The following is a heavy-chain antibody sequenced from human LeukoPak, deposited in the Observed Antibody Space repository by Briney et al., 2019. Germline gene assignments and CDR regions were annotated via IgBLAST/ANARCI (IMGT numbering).Heavy chain of an antibody. J-gene: IGHJ4*02. D-gene: IGHD3-22*01. Sequence: PSETLSLTCTVSGNSISSGDNYWSWIRQPAGNGLEWIGRIYTSGSTNYNPSLKSRVTTSGDTSKNQFSLRLSSVTAADTAVYYCARVTGYMIEDYFDYWGQGTLVTVSS. V-gene: IGHV4-61*02. CDR2: IYTSGST. CDR3: ARVTGYMIEDYFDY. CDR1: GNSISSGDNY.